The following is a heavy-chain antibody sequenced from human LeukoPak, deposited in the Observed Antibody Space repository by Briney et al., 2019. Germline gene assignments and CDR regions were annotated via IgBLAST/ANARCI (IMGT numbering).Heavy chain of an antibody. CDR2: IHSGGET. V-gene: IGHV3-53*01. CDR3: GRAGVYSASSGYGPDR. CDR1: GFSVSNNY. D-gene: IGHD3-22*01. J-gene: IGHJ5*02. Sequence: QSGGSLRLSCAASGFSVSNNYMSWVRQAPGQGLEWVSVIHSGGETYYTDSVKGRFTISRDNSKNTLYLQMNSLRAEDTAVYYCGRAGVYSASSGYGPDRWGQGTLVTVSS.